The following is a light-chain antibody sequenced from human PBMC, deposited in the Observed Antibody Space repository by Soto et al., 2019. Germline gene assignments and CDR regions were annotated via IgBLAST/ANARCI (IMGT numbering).Light chain of an antibody. CDR1: QGISNY. V-gene: IGKV1-27*01. CDR2: AAS. Sequence: DIQMTQSPSSLSASVGDRVTITCRASQGISNYLAWYQQKPGKVPKLLIYAASTLQSGVPSRFSGIGSGTAFSLTISSLQPEDVATYYCQKYNSAPWTFGQGTKVEIK. CDR3: QKYNSAPWT. J-gene: IGKJ1*01.